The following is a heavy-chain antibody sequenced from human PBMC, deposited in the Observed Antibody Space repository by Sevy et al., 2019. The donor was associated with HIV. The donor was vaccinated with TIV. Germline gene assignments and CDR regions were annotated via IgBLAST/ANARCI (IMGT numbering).Heavy chain of an antibody. CDR3: ARGGSTTILSPCDY. CDR1: GFMFGDYA. J-gene: IGHJ4*02. CDR2: IRRKAYGGTT. D-gene: IGHD3-3*01. Sequence: GGSLRLSCTTSGFMFGDYAMSWVRQAPGKGLEWVGFIRRKAYGGTTQYAASVKGRFTISRDDSKSIAYLQMNSLKTEDTAVYYCARGGSTTILSPCDYWGQGTLVTVSS. V-gene: IGHV3-49*04.